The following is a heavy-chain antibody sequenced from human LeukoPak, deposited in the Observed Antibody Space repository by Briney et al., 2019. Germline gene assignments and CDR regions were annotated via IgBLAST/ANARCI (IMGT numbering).Heavy chain of an antibody. Sequence: GGSLRLSCAASGFTFSSYAMSWVRQAPGKGLEWVAFIRYDGTNKYYADSVMGRFPISRDNSKNTLYLQMNSLRPEDTAIYYCARSYYDSTAYYLAEYFQHWGQGTLVTVSS. CDR2: IRYDGTNK. CDR3: ARSYYDSTAYYLAEYFQH. V-gene: IGHV3-30*02. CDR1: GFTFSSYA. J-gene: IGHJ1*01. D-gene: IGHD3-22*01.